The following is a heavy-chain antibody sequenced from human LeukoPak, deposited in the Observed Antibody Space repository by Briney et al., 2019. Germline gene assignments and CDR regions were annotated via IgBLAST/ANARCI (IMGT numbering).Heavy chain of an antibody. D-gene: IGHD3-22*01. V-gene: IGHV1-18*01. CDR3: ARFPMTHRGWFDP. J-gene: IGHJ5*02. CDR2: ISAYNGNT. CDR1: GGTFSSYA. Sequence: ASVKVSCKASGGTFSSYAISWVRQAPGQGLEWMGWISAYNGNTNYAQKLQGRVTMTTDTSTSTAYMELRSLRSDDTAVYYCARFPMTHRGWFDPWGQGTLVTVSS.